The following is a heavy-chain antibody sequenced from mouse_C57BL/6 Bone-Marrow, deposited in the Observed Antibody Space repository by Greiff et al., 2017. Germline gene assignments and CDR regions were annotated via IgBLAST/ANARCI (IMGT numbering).Heavy chain of an antibody. CDR1: GFTFTDYE. CDR2: IVPDTGGI. V-gene: IGHV1-15*01. D-gene: IGHD2-3*01. Sequence: QVQLLQSGAELVRPGASVTLSCKASGFTFTDYEMHWVQQTPVHGLEWIGAIVPDTGGIASTQKFKGMAILTADNSSSTAYMEIRSLTSEDAAVYYCTNYDGYYDYGMDYWGQGTSVTVSS. J-gene: IGHJ4*01. CDR3: TNYDGYYDYGMDY.